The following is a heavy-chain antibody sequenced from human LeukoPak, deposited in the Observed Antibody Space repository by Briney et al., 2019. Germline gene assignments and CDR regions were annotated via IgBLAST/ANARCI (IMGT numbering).Heavy chain of an antibody. V-gene: IGHV4-59*01. Sequence: PSETLSLTCTVSGGSISSYYWSWIRQPPGKGLEWIGFVYSNGSTNYNPSPKSRVTISLDTSKNQFSLKMSSVTAADTAVYYCARAVAVAGTRRFDYWGQGTLVTVSS. CDR3: ARAVAVAGTRRFDY. D-gene: IGHD6-19*01. CDR2: VYSNGST. J-gene: IGHJ4*02. CDR1: GGSISSYY.